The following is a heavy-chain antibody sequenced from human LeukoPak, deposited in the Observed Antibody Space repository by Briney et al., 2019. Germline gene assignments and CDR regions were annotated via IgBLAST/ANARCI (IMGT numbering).Heavy chain of an antibody. D-gene: IGHD3-22*01. CDR1: GFAVSSNF. Sequence: GGSLRLSCAASGFAVSSNFLTWVRQAPGKGLEWVSVIYSGGNTYYADSVKGRFTISRDNSKNTLYLQMNSLRAEDTAVYYCAKDHYYDSSAPWGQGTLVTVSS. J-gene: IGHJ5*02. CDR3: AKDHYYDSSAP. CDR2: IYSGGNT. V-gene: IGHV3-66*02.